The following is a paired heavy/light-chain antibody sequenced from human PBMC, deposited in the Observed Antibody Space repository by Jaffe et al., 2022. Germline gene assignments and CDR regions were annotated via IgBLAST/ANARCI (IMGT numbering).Light chain of an antibody. CDR3: MQRIAIPWT. V-gene: IGKV2-40*01. Sequence: DFVMTQTPLSLPVTPGEPASISCRSSQSLLDSDDGNTYLDWYLQKPGQSPQLLIYMVSYRASGVPDRFSGSGSGTDFTLKISRVEAEDVGVYYCMQRIAIPWTFGQGTKVEIK. J-gene: IGKJ1*01. CDR1: QSLLDSDDGNTY. CDR2: MVS.
Heavy chain of an antibody. V-gene: IGHV3-11*01. CDR3: AGGNFGVVPDAIMT. Sequence: QVQLVESGGGLVKPGGSLRLSCAGSAFIFSDNYMTWIRQAPGKGLESVAYISPGGGGIYYADSVRGRFTISRDNVKKSVYLLMNSLRADDTAVYYCAGGNFGVVPDAIMTWGQGTLVTVSS. J-gene: IGHJ4*02. CDR1: AFIFSDNY. D-gene: IGHD3-3*02. CDR2: ISPGGGGI.